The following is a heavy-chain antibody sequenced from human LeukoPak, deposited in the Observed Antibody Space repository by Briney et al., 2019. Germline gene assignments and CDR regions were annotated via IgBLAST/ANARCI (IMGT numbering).Heavy chain of an antibody. CDR1: GYSFTSYW. V-gene: IGHV5-51*01. J-gene: IGHJ4*02. CDR3: VRYKGMASRGEMDN. CDR2: IYPGDSET. Sequence: GESLKISCKGSGYSFTSYWIGWVRQMPGKGLEWMAIIYPGDSETRYSPSFEGQVTISADKSITTAYLQWSSLKASDTAMYYCVRYKGMASRGEMDNWGQGTLVTVSS. D-gene: IGHD3-10*01.